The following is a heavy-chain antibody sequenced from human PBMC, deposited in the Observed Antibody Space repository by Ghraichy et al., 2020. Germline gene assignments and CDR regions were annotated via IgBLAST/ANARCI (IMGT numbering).Heavy chain of an antibody. J-gene: IGHJ4*02. CDR3: AGHPAAAYFDY. CDR1: GGSISSSSYY. CDR2: INYSGRL. D-gene: IGHD6-25*01. Sequence: SETLSLTCTVSGGSISSSSYYWSWIRQPPGKGLGWFGGINYSGRLNHTPSLKIPVTISVDTSKNQFSLKLSSVTAADTAVYDCAGHPAAAYFDYWGQGTLVTV. V-gene: IGHV4-39*01.